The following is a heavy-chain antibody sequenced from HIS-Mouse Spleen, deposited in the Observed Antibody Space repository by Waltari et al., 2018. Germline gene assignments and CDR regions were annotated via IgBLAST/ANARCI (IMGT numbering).Heavy chain of an antibody. CDR3: AREGDSGSYFDY. D-gene: IGHD1-26*01. Sequence: EVQLVESGGGWVQPGGSLRLSCAASGFTVSIYWMSWVRQAPGKGLEWGAKIKQDGSEKYYVDSVKGRFTISRDNAKNSLYLQMNSLRAEDTAVYYCAREGDSGSYFDYWGQGTLVTVSS. J-gene: IGHJ4*02. CDR1: GFTVSIYW. V-gene: IGHV3-7*01. CDR2: IKQDGSEK.